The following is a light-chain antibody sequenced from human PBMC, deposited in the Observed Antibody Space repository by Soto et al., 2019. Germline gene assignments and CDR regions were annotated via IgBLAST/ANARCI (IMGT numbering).Light chain of an antibody. CDR2: RAS. J-gene: IGKJ1*01. CDR1: QNINNW. CDR3: QQYSSDST. Sequence: DIQMTQSPSTLSASVGDRVTITCRASQNINNWLAWYQQKPGKAPKLLIYRASSLENGVPSRLSGRGSGTDFIFTITSLQPDDFATYYCQQYSSDSTFGQGTKVEI. V-gene: IGKV1-5*03.